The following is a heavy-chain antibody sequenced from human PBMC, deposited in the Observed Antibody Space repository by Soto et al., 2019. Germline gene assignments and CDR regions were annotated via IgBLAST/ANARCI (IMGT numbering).Heavy chain of an antibody. V-gene: IGHV4-34*01. CDR3: ARGCTAMRPLDY. Sequence: QVQLQQWGAGLLKPSETLSLTCAVYGGSFSGYYWSWIRQPPGKGLEWIGEINHSGSTNYNPSLKNRVTISVDTSKTQFSLKLSSVTAADTAVYYCARGCTAMRPLDYWGKGTLVTVSS. CDR1: GGSFSGYY. D-gene: IGHD5-18*01. J-gene: IGHJ4*02. CDR2: INHSGST.